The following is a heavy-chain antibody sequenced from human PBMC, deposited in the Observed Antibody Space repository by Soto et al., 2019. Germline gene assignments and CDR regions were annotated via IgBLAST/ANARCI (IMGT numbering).Heavy chain of an antibody. V-gene: IGHV3-7*01. Sequence: EVQLMESGGGLVQPGGSLRLSCAASGFTLSYYWMSWVRQAPGKGLEWVANIKEDGSEKYYEDSVKGRFTISRDNAQNSVFLQMNSLRVEDTAIYYCARDCSGGSCQYWGQGTLVTVSS. D-gene: IGHD2-15*01. CDR1: GFTLSYYW. CDR3: ARDCSGGSCQY. J-gene: IGHJ4*02. CDR2: IKEDGSEK.